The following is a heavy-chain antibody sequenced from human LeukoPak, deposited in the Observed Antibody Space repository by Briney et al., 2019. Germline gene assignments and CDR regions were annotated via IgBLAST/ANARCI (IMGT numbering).Heavy chain of an antibody. CDR2: MNPNIGGT. V-gene: IGHV1-2*02. Sequence: ASVKVYCKASGYTFTSYGISWVRQAPGQGLEWMGWMNPNIGGTNYAQKFQGRVTMTRDTSISTAYMELSRLRSDDTAVYYCARIREWASTVGAFDYWGQGALVTVSS. CDR1: GYTFTSYG. D-gene: IGHD4-23*01. CDR3: ARIREWASTVGAFDY. J-gene: IGHJ4*01.